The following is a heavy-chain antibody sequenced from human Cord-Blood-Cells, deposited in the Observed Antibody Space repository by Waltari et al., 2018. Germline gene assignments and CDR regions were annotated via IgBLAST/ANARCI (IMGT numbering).Heavy chain of an antibody. CDR2: FDPEDGET. CDR3: ATVPWLGQSYYYYYGMDV. Sequence: QVQLVQSGAEVKKPGASVKVSCKVSGYTLTELSMHWVRQAPGKGLEWMGGFDPEDGETIYARKFQGRVTMTEDTSTDTAYMELSSLRSEDTAVYYCATVPWLGQSYYYYYGMDVWGQGTTVTVSS. J-gene: IGHJ6*02. D-gene: IGHD3-10*01. V-gene: IGHV1-24*01. CDR1: GYTLTELS.